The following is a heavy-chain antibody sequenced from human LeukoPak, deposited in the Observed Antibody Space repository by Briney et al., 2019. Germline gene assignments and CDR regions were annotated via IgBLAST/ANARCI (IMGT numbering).Heavy chain of an antibody. Sequence: PGGSLRLSCAASGFTLISYWMSWVRQAPGKGLEWVANIKQDGSAKYYVDSVKGRFTISRDNAKNSLYLQMNSLRAEDTAVYYCARVRRYLGLRGLMSGQDYYYYMDVWGKGTTVTISS. J-gene: IGHJ6*03. CDR1: GFTLISYW. V-gene: IGHV3-7*01. D-gene: IGHD3-10*01. CDR3: ARVRRYLGLRGLMSGQDYYYYMDV. CDR2: IKQDGSAK.